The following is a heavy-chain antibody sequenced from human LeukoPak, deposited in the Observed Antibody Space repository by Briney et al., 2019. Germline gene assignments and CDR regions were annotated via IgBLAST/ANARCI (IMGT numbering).Heavy chain of an antibody. CDR2: ISYDGSNK. J-gene: IGHJ3*02. V-gene: IGHV3-30-3*01. Sequence: PGGSLRLSCAASGFTFSSYAMHWVRQAPGKGLEWVAVISYDGSNKYYADSVKGRFTISRDNSKNTLYLQMNSLRAEDTAVYYCATTNYYDKRNAFDIWGQGTMVTVSS. CDR1: GFTFSSYA. CDR3: ATTNYYDKRNAFDI. D-gene: IGHD3-22*01.